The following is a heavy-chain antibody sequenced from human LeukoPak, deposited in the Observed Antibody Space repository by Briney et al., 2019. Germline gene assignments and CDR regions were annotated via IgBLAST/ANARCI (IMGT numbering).Heavy chain of an antibody. V-gene: IGHV3-30*03. CDR3: ARGAPPDY. J-gene: IGHJ4*02. CDR1: GFIFSSYG. CDR2: ISYDGSNK. D-gene: IGHD3-16*01. Sequence: PGGSLRLSCAASGFIFSSYGMDWVRQAPGKGLEWVAVISYDGSNKYYADSVKGRFTISRDNSKNTLYLQMDSLRAEDTAVYYCARGAPPDYWGQGTLVTVSS.